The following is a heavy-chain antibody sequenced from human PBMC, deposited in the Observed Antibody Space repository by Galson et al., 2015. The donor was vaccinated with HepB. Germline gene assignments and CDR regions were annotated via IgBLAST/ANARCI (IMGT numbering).Heavy chain of an antibody. D-gene: IGHD5-24*01. V-gene: IGHV3-11*01. CDR2: VSGSGRAK. CDR1: GFTFIDYY. Sequence: SLRLSCAASGFTFIDYYMCWVRQAPGKGLGWVSYVSGSGRAKYYADSVKGRFTISRYNAKNSLYLQMNSLSAEDTAVYYCARARWDCYKLYNFDFWGKATLVTVYS. J-gene: IGHJ4*02. CDR3: ARARWDCYKLYNFDF.